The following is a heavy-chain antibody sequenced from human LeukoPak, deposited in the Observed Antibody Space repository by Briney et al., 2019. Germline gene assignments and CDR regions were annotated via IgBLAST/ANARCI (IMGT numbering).Heavy chain of an antibody. J-gene: IGHJ4*02. Sequence: SETLSLTCAVYGGSFSGYYWSWIRQPPGKGLEWIGEINHSGSTNYNPSLKSRVTISVDTSKNQFSLKLSSVTAADTAVYYCAREGELSAYFDYWGQGTLVTVSS. CDR3: AREGELSAYFDY. V-gene: IGHV4-34*01. CDR2: INHSGST. CDR1: GGSFSGYY. D-gene: IGHD3-16*02.